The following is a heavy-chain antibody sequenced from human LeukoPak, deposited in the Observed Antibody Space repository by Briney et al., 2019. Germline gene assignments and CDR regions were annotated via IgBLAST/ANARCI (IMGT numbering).Heavy chain of an antibody. Sequence: SSETLSLTCAVYGGSFSGYYWSWIRQPPGKGLEWIGEINHSGSTIYNPSLKSRVTISVDRSKNQFSLNLSSVTAADTAVYYCARDPGYSGYGTPPYFDYWGQGTLVTVSS. V-gene: IGHV4-34*01. CDR2: INHSGST. CDR3: ARDPGYSGYGTPPYFDY. CDR1: GGSFSGYY. D-gene: IGHD5-12*01. J-gene: IGHJ4*02.